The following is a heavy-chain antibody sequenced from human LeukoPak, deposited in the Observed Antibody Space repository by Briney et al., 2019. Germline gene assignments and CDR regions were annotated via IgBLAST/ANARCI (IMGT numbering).Heavy chain of an antibody. J-gene: IGHJ3*02. CDR3: AKFPRGAFDI. V-gene: IGHV3-23*01. Sequence: GGSLRLSCAASGFTFSSYGMHWVRQAPGKGLEWVSAISGSGGSTYYADSVKGRFTISRDNSKNTLYLQMNSLRAEDTAVYYCAKFPRGAFDIWGQGTMVTVSS. CDR2: ISGSGGST. D-gene: IGHD1-26*01. CDR1: GFTFSSYG.